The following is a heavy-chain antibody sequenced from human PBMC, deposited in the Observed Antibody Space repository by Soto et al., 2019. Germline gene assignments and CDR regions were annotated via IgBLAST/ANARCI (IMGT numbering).Heavy chain of an antibody. CDR1: GFTFSSYA. J-gene: IGHJ4*02. D-gene: IGHD5-12*01. Sequence: GGSLRLSCAASGFTFSSYAMSWVRQAPGKGLEWVSAISGSGGSTYYADSVKGRFTISRDNSKNTLYLQMNSLRAEDTAVYYCAKDREEMATIVLSGALFDYWGQGTLVTVSS. CDR3: AKDREEMATIVLSGALFDY. V-gene: IGHV3-23*01. CDR2: ISGSGGST.